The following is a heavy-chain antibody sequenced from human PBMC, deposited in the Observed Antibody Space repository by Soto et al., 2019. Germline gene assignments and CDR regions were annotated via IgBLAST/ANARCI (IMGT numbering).Heavy chain of an antibody. Sequence: EVQMVESGGGLVQPGGSLRLSCAVSGFTFSSYWMYWVRQAPGKGLEWVANIKGDGSEKNYVDSVKGRFTISRDNAKNSLYLQMTSLRVEDTAVYYCASSLLRGQGTLVTVSS. CDR1: GFTFSSYW. J-gene: IGHJ4*02. CDR3: ASSLL. V-gene: IGHV3-7*01. CDR2: IKGDGSEK.